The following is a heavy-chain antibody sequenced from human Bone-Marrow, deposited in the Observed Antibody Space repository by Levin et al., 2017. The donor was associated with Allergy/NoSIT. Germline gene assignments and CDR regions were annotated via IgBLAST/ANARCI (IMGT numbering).Heavy chain of an antibody. D-gene: IGHD1/OR15-1a*01. CDR1: GYSFTSYW. CDR2: IYPGDSDT. CDR3: ARSITGTDWYFDL. V-gene: IGHV5-51*01. J-gene: IGHJ2*01. Sequence: GESLKISCKGSGYSFTSYWIGWVRQVPGKGLKWLGIIYPGDSDTRYSPSFEGQVTISADKSINTAYLQLSSLKSSGTAIYYCARSITGTDWYFDLWGRGTLVTVSS.